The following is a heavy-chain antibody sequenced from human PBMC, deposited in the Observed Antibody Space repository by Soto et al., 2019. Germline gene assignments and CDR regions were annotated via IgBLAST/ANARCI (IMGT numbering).Heavy chain of an antibody. J-gene: IGHJ6*02. CDR1: GFTVSSYR. CDR3: AKDSYGMDV. CDR2: ISGSGGST. Sequence: SGFTVSSYRMSWVRQAPGKGLEWVSAISGSGGSTYYADSVKGRFTISRDNSKNTLYLQMNSLRAEDTAVYYCAKDSYGMDVWGQGTTVTVSS. V-gene: IGHV3-23*01.